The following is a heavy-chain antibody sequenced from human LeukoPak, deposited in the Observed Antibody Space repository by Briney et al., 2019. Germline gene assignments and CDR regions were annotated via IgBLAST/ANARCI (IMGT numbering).Heavy chain of an antibody. D-gene: IGHD6-13*01. CDR1: GGSISSYY. V-gene: IGHV4-59*01. Sequence: PSATLSLTCTVSGGSISSYYWSWIRQPPGKGLEWIGYIYDSGSNNYNPSLKSRVTISVDTSKSQFSLKLSSVTAADTAVYYCARAAGLSPFDYWGQGTLVTV. CDR3: ARAAGLSPFDY. J-gene: IGHJ4*02. CDR2: IYDSGSN.